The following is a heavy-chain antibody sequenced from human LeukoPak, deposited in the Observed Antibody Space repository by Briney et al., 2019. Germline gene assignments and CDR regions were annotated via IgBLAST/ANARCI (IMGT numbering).Heavy chain of an antibody. D-gene: IGHD2-2*01. CDR2: MYCVGVS. J-gene: IGHJ4*02. V-gene: IGHV4-39*01. CDR3: ATHGADIVVEPSGSIVY. CDR1: GCSFSSSAYY. Sequence: SETLTLTCTASGCSFSSSAYYWGWIRPPPGKGREWVGWMYCVGVSYYNACHKSRVTISVDPFKDQFFQTMSSVTPEDTTVYYRATHGADIVVEPSGSIVYWGQGTLVTVSS.